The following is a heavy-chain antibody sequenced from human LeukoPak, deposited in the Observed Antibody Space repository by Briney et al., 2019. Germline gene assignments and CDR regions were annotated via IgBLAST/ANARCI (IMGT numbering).Heavy chain of an antibody. Sequence: ASVTVSFKASGYTFTGYYMHWVRQAPGQGLEWMGWINPNSGGTNYAQKFQGRVTMTRDTSISTAYRELSRLRSDDTAVYYCARTGFYDILTDFDCWGQGTLVTVSS. CDR1: GYTFTGYY. V-gene: IGHV1-2*02. CDR3: ARTGFYDILTDFDC. J-gene: IGHJ4*02. CDR2: INPNSGGT. D-gene: IGHD3-9*01.